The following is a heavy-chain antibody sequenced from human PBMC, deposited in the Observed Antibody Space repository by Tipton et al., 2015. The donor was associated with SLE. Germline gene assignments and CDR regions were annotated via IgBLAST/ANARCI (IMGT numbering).Heavy chain of an antibody. CDR1: GFTFSYAW. CDR2: IKRKTDGGTT. CDR3: AKPRVGGSLGMDV. Sequence: SLRLSCTASGFTFSYAWMSWVRQAPGKGLEWVGRIKRKTDGGTTDYAAPVKGRFTISRDDSKNTLYLQMNSLRAEDTAVYYCAKPRVGGSLGMDVWGQGTTVTVSS. V-gene: IGHV3-15*01. D-gene: IGHD3-16*02. J-gene: IGHJ6*02.